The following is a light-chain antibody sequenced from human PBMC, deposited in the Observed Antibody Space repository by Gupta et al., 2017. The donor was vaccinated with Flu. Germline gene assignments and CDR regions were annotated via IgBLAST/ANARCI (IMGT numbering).Light chain of an antibody. Sequence: SALTQPASVSGSPGQSITISCTGTSSDVGGYNYVSWYQQHPGKAPKLMIYEVSNRPSGVSNGFSDSKSGNTASLTISGHQAEDEADYYCSSDTSSSTLGFGGGTKLTVL. CDR1: SSDVGGYNY. CDR2: EVS. CDR3: SSDTSSSTLG. J-gene: IGLJ2*01. V-gene: IGLV2-14*01.